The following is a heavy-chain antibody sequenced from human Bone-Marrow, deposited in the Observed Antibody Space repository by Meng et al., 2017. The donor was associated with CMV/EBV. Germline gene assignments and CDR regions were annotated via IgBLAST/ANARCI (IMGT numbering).Heavy chain of an antibody. D-gene: IGHD1-1*01. CDR1: GFTFSDYY. Sequence: GESLKISCAASGFTFSDYYMNWVRQAPGKGLEWVSSISSSSTIYYADSVKGRFTISRDNAKNSLYLQMNSLRAEDTAVYYCARDHLDRNFDYWGQGSLVDVAS. CDR3: ARDHLDRNFDY. CDR2: ISSSSTI. V-gene: IGHV3-69-1*01. J-gene: IGHJ4*02.